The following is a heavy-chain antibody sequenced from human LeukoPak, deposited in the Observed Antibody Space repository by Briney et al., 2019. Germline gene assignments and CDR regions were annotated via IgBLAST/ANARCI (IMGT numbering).Heavy chain of an antibody. Sequence: SETLSLTCTVSGGSLHPPGTGRGWGGDIYYSGSTSYNPSLKSRVTIAVDTSKNQFSLKLSSVTAADTAVYYCARHLGQGGSYDAFDIWGQGTMVTVSS. CDR2: IYYSGST. D-gene: IGHD1-26*01. CDR3: ARHLGQGGSYDAFDI. V-gene: IGHV4-59*08. CDR1: GGSL. J-gene: IGHJ3*02.